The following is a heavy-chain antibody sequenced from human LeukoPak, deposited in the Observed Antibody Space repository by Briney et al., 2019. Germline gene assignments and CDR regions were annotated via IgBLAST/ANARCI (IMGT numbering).Heavy chain of an antibody. CDR2: INHSGST. Sequence: SETLSLTCAVYGGSFSGYYWSWIRQPPGKGLEWIGEINHSGSTNYNPSPKSRVTISVDTSKNQFSLKLSSVTAADTAVYYCARRSYYHYYGSGSYGYWGQGTLVTVSS. CDR1: GGSFSGYY. J-gene: IGHJ4*02. V-gene: IGHV4-34*01. D-gene: IGHD3-10*01. CDR3: ARRSYYHYYGSGSYGY.